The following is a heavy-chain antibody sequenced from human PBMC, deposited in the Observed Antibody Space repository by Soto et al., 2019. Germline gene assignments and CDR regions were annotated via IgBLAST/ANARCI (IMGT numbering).Heavy chain of an antibody. CDR2: ISSSSSTI. J-gene: IGHJ6*04. V-gene: IGHV3-48*01. CDR1: GLTFSSYS. CDR3: ASQPPPGITIFGVDPDV. Sequence: PWGSLRISCAASGLTFSSYSMNWVRQAPGKGLEWVSYISSSSSTIYYADSVKGRFTISRDNAKNSLYLQMNSLRAEDTAVYYCASQPPPGITIFGVDPDVWGKGTTVTVSP. D-gene: IGHD3-3*01.